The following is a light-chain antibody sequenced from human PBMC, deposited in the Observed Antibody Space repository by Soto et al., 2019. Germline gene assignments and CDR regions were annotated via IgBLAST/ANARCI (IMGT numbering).Light chain of an antibody. Sequence: DIQMTQSPSTLSGSVGDRVTITCRASQTISSWLAWYQQKPGKAPKLLIYKASTLKSGVQSRFSGSGSGTEFTLTISSLQPDDCATYYCQHYNSYSEAFGQGTKVELK. CDR3: QHYNSYSEA. CDR2: KAS. J-gene: IGKJ1*01. V-gene: IGKV1-5*03. CDR1: QTISSW.